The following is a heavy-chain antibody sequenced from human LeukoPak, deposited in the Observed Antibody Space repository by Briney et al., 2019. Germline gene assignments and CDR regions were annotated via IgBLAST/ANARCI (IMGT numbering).Heavy chain of an antibody. J-gene: IGHJ4*02. D-gene: IGHD6-13*01. Sequence: PGASVKVSCKASGYTFTSYYMHWVRQAPGQGLEWMGGIIPIFGTANYAQKFQGRVTITADESTSTAYMELSGLRSEDTAVYYCARADSSSWYTPHWGQGTLVTVSS. V-gene: IGHV1-69*13. CDR3: ARADSSSWYTPH. CDR1: GYTFTSYY. CDR2: IIPIFGTA.